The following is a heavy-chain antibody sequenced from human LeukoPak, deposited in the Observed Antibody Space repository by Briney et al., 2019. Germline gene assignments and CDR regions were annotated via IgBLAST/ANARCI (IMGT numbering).Heavy chain of an antibody. CDR1: GFTFSSYD. CDR2: FWYDGSNT. J-gene: IGHJ4*02. Sequence: GRPLRLSCVASGFTFSSYDMHWVPQAPGKALEWVAVFWYDGSNTYYADSVKGRFIVTRGNSKNTLALQLNSLRGEDTAVYCYAREKDRVFGYWGQGTLVTVSS. D-gene: IGHD1-14*01. V-gene: IGHV3-33*01. CDR3: AREKDRVFGY.